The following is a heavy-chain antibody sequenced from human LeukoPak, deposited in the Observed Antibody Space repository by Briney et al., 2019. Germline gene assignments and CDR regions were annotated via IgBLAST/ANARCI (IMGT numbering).Heavy chain of an antibody. Sequence: GGSLRLSCAASGFTFSSYEMNWVRQAPGKGLEWVSYIDQSANTIYYAGSVRGRFTISRDNAQNSLFLQMNSLRADDTAVYYCVREWEHCGGDCYDYWGRGALVTVSS. CDR2: IDQSANTI. CDR1: GFTFSSYE. CDR3: VREWEHCGGDCYDY. V-gene: IGHV3-48*03. D-gene: IGHD2-21*01. J-gene: IGHJ4*02.